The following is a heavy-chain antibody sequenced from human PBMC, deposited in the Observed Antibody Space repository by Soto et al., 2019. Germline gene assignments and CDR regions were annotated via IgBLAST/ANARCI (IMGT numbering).Heavy chain of an antibody. D-gene: IGHD6-13*01. J-gene: IGHJ4*02. CDR3: ARAKMQAKQQLPYFDY. CDR2: IWYDGSNK. V-gene: IGHV3-33*01. Sequence: QVQLVESGGGVVQPGRSLRLSCAASGFTFSSYGMHWVRQAPGKGLEWVAVIWYDGSNKYYADSVKGRFTISRDNSKNXLYLQMNSLRAEDTAVYYCARAKMQAKQQLPYFDYWGQGTLVTVSS. CDR1: GFTFSSYG.